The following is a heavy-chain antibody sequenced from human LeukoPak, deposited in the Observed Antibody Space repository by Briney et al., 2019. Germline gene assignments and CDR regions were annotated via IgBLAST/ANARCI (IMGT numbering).Heavy chain of an antibody. Sequence: PRGSLRLSCAASGFTFSSYAMSWVRQAPGKGLEWVSLISGDGGSTYYADSVKGRFTISRDNRKNSLYLQMNSLRAEDSALCYCAKDWNRYSGSWGQGTLVTVSS. J-gene: IGHJ4*02. CDR2: ISGDGGST. CDR3: AKDWNRYSGS. D-gene: IGHD1-26*01. CDR1: GFTFSSYA. V-gene: IGHV3-43*02.